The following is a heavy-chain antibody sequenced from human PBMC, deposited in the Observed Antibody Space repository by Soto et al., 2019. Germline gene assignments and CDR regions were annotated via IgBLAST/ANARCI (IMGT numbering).Heavy chain of an antibody. D-gene: IGHD3-10*02. V-gene: IGHV4-30-2*01. CDR2: IYYSGNT. Sequence: SETLSLTCAVSGGSMRSGEYSWSWMRQPPGKGLEWIGYIYYSGNTYYNPSLKSRVTISVDRSKNQFSLKLSSVTAAETAVYYCAREAQNHDCSGSLFDYWGQGILVTVSS. CDR3: AREAQNHDCSGSLFDY. CDR1: GGSMRSGEYS. J-gene: IGHJ4*02.